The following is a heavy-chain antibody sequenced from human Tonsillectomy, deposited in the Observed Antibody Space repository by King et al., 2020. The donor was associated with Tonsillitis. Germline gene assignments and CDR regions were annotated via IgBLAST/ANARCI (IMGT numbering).Heavy chain of an antibody. CDR2: IIPPFGTA. D-gene: IGHD3-22*01. CDR3: ARAHSSGYWAYNYYMTS. J-gene: IGHJ6*03. CDR1: GGAFSKYA. V-gene: IGHV1-69*01. Sequence: VQLVESGAEVKKPGSSVKVSCKASGGAFSKYAISWVRQAPGQRLEWMGGIIPPFGTAEYSLRFQGRVTITPDESTSTAYMELSSLRSEDSAVYYCARAHSSGYWAYNYYMTSGAKGPRSPSP.